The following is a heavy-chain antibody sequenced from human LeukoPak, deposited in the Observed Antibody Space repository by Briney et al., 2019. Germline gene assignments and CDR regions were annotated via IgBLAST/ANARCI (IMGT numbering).Heavy chain of an antibody. CDR3: ARGWLAEIMVVTPYNY. V-gene: IGHV1-69*13. CDR2: IIPIFGTA. Sequence: ASVKVSCKASGGTFSSHTINWVRQAPGQGLEWMGGIIPIFGTANYAQKFQGRVTITAVESTSTAYMEVSSLRSEDTAVYYCARGWLAEIMVVTPYNYWGQGTLVTVSS. J-gene: IGHJ4*02. D-gene: IGHD4-23*01. CDR1: GGTFSSHT.